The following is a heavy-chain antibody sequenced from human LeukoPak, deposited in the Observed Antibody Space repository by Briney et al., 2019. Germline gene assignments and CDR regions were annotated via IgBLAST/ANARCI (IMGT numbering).Heavy chain of an antibody. V-gene: IGHV4-38-2*02. CDR3: ARLPGASRPRYYFDY. J-gene: IGHJ4*02. CDR2: ISDRGST. D-gene: IGHD6-6*01. CDR1: GSSINSGSY. Sequence: PSETLSLTCIVSGSSINSGSYWGWIRQPPGKGLEWIGTISDRGSTYNNPSLKSRVTISVDTSKNQLSLKLTSVTAADTAVYYCARLPGASRPRYYFDYWGREPWSPSPQ.